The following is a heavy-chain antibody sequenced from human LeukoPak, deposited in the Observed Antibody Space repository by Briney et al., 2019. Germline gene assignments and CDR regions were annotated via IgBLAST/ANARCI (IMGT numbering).Heavy chain of an antibody. CDR3: AKPGPLWQYYFDY. Sequence: GGSLRLSCAASGFTFSSYAMSWVRQAPGKGLEWVSVISGSGGSTYHADSVKGRFTISRDNSKNTLYLQMNRLRVEDTAVYYCAKPGPLWQYYFDYWGQGTLVTVSS. J-gene: IGHJ4*02. V-gene: IGHV3-23*01. CDR1: GFTFSSYA. D-gene: IGHD2-21*01. CDR2: ISGSGGST.